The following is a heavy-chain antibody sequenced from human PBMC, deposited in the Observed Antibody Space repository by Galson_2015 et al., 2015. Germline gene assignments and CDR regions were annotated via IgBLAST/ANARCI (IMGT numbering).Heavy chain of an antibody. Sequence: SLRLSCAASGFTFSSYAMHWVRQAPGKGLEWVAVISYDGSNKYYADSVKGRFTISRDNSKNTLYLQMNSLRAEDTAVYYCARVYDRMLLEVYFDYWGQGTLVTVSS. CDR3: ARVYDRMLLEVYFDY. D-gene: IGHD2-8*02. V-gene: IGHV3-30-3*01. CDR1: GFTFSSYA. J-gene: IGHJ4*02. CDR2: ISYDGSNK.